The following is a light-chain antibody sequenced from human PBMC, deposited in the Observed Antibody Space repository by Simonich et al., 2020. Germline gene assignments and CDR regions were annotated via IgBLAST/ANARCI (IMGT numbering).Light chain of an antibody. V-gene: IGLV2-14*03. CDR1: SSDVVGYNY. J-gene: IGLJ3*02. CDR2: DVS. Sequence: QSALTHPASGSGSPGQSITIHCPGTSSDVVGYNYVSCSQTHPGNAPQLMLYDVSNPPSGVSNRFSGSKSGNTASLTISGLQAEDEADYYCSSYTSSSTRVFGGGTKLTVL. CDR3: SSYTSSSTRV.